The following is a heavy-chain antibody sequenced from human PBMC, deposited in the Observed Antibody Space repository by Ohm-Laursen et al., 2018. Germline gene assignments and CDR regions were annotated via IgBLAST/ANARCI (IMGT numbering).Heavy chain of an antibody. CDR3: AKDRIAYDSRNGVDY. D-gene: IGHD3-22*01. V-gene: IGHV3-23*01. Sequence: SLRLSCAASGFTFSSYAMSWVRQAPGKGLEWVSVISGSGGSTYYADSVKGRFTISRDNSKNTLYLQMHSLRAEDTAIYYCAKDRIAYDSRNGVDYWGQGTPVTVSS. J-gene: IGHJ4*02. CDR2: ISGSGGST. CDR1: GFTFSSYA.